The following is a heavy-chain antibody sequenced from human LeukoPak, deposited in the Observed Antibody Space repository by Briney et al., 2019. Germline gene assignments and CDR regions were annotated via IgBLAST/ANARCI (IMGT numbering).Heavy chain of an antibody. D-gene: IGHD2-15*01. Sequence: ASVKVSCKASGYTFTRYAITWVRQATGQGLEWMGWISSYNGNTNYAQKLQGRVTMTTETPSSKPYMEPRGLRSDDTAVYYCARGTLSEIVVFDIWGQGTMVTVSS. CDR1: GYTFTRYA. J-gene: IGHJ3*02. CDR2: ISSYNGNT. CDR3: ARGTLSEIVVFDI. V-gene: IGHV1-18*01.